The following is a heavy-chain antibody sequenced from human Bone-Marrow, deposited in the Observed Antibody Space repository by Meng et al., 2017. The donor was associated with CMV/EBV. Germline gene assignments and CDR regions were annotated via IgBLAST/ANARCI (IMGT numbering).Heavy chain of an antibody. CDR2: MNPNSGDI. D-gene: IGHD3-22*01. CDR1: GYTFTNYD. V-gene: IGHV1-8*01. CDR3: AREGYYYDSSGYYVTYYYYGMDV. Sequence: ASVKVSCKASGYTFTNYDINWVRQATGQGLEWMGWMNPNSGDIGYAPKFQDRVTMTRHTSISTAYMELSSLRSEDTAVYYCAREGYYYDSSGYYVTYYYYGMDVWGQGTTVTVYS. J-gene: IGHJ6*01.